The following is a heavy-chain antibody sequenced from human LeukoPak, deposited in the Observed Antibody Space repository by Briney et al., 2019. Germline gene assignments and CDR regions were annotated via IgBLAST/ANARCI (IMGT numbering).Heavy chain of an antibody. V-gene: IGHV3-48*03. Sequence: GGSLKLSCAASGFTFSSYAMTWVRQAPGKGLEWVSYISGSGDTIDHADSVKGRFTISRDNAKNSLYLQMNSLRAEDTAVYYCARDGTRGWELDLWGQGTLVTVSS. CDR1: GFTFSSYA. D-gene: IGHD1-26*01. J-gene: IGHJ4*02. CDR3: ARDGTRGWELDL. CDR2: ISGSGDTI.